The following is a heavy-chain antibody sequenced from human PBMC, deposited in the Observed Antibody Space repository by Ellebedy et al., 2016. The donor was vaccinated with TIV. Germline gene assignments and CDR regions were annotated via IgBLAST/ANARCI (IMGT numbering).Heavy chain of an antibody. CDR2: IYPDGSVQ. J-gene: IGHJ5*02. V-gene: IGHV3-7*01. CDR1: GFSFRSYW. D-gene: IGHD4-17*01. Sequence: PGGSLRLSCAASGFSFRSYWMSWVRQAPGKGLEWVANIYPDGSVQYYLDSVKGRFTISRDNAINSLFLRMNSLRAGDTAVYYCARRGSYGDYAVQVNSWFDRWGRGTLVTVSS. CDR3: ARRGSYGDYAVQVNSWFDR.